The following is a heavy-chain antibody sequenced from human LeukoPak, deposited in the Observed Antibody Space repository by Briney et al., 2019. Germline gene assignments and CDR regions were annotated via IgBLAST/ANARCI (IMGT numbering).Heavy chain of an antibody. J-gene: IGHJ4*02. D-gene: IGHD3-22*01. V-gene: IGHV1-2*02. CDR1: GYTFTGYH. CDR2: INPNSGGT. CDR3: ARDAGDYYDSSGYSPFDY. Sequence: ASVKVSCKTSGYTFTGYHLHWVRQVPGQGLEWMGWINPNSGGTNYAQKFQGRVTMTRDTSISTAYMELSRLRSDDTAVYYCARDAGDYYDSSGYSPFDYWGQGTLVTVSS.